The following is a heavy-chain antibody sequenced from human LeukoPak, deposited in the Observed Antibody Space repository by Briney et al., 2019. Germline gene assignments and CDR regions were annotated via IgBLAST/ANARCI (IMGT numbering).Heavy chain of an antibody. J-gene: IGHJ4*02. D-gene: IGHD3-9*01. CDR3: ASSYYDILTGYVY. V-gene: IGHV6-1*01. Sequence: SQTLSLTCAISGDSVSSNSAAWNWIRQSPSRDLEWLGRTYYRSKWYNDYAVSVKSRITINPDTSKNQFSLQLNSVTPEDTAVYYCASSYYDILTGYVYWGQGTLVTVSS. CDR2: TYYRSKWYN. CDR1: GDSVSSNSAA.